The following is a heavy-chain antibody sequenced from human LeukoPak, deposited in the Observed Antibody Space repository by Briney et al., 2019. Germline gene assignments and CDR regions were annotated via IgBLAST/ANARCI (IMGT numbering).Heavy chain of an antibody. CDR2: INHSGST. D-gene: IGHD3-16*02. J-gene: IGHJ4*02. CDR3: ARPVRYLDYYFDY. Sequence: PSETLSLTCAVYGGSFSGYYWSWIRQPPGKGLEWIGEINHSGSTNYNPSLKSRVTISVDTSKNQFSLKLSSVTAADTAVYYCARPVRYLDYYFDYWGQGTLVTVSS. CDR1: GGSFSGYY. V-gene: IGHV4-34*01.